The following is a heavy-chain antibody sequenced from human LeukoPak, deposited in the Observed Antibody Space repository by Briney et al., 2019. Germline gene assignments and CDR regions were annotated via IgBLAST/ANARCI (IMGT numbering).Heavy chain of an antibody. Sequence: SETLSLTCAVYGGSFSGYYWSWIRQPPGKGLEWIGSIYHSGSTYYNPSLQSRVTISLDTSKNQFSLKLSSVTAADTAVYFCARGSREYYYYNMDVWGKGTTVTVSS. J-gene: IGHJ6*03. CDR1: GGSFSGYY. V-gene: IGHV4-34*01. CDR2: IYHSGST. D-gene: IGHD3-10*01. CDR3: ARGSREYYYYNMDV.